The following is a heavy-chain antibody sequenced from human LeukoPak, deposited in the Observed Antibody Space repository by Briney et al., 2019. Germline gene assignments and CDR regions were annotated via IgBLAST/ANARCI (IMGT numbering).Heavy chain of an antibody. Sequence: ESGPTLVNPTGTLTLTCTVSGFSLSNARMGVSWIRQPPGKALEWLAHIFSNDEKSYSTSLKSRLTISKDTSKSQVVLTMTNMDPVDTATYYCARIQVYCSSTSCYMGGWDYWGQGTLVTVSS. D-gene: IGHD2-2*02. CDR3: ARIQVYCSSTSCYMGGWDY. CDR2: IFSNDEK. J-gene: IGHJ4*02. V-gene: IGHV2-26*01. CDR1: GFSLSNARMG.